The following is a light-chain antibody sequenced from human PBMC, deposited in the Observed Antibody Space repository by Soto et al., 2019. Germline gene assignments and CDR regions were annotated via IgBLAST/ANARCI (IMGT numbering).Light chain of an antibody. V-gene: IGLV2-14*01. CDR3: SSSTITSTPV. Sequence: QSALTQPASVSGSPGQSITISCTGTSSDVGAYNYVSWYQQHPGKAPKLLIYEVKNRPVGVSNRFSGSKSGNTASLTISGLQPEDEADYYCSSSTITSTPVFGGGTQLTVL. CDR2: EVK. CDR1: SSDVGAYNY. J-gene: IGLJ7*01.